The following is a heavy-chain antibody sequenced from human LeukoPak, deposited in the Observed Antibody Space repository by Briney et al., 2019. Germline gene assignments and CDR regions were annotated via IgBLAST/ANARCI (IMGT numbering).Heavy chain of an antibody. CDR1: GYSFTSYW. V-gene: IGHV5-51*01. J-gene: IGHJ5*02. CDR2: IYPGDSDT. CDR3: ARQMDFRSGYYNLLDP. D-gene: IGHD3-3*01. Sequence: GESLKISCKGSGYSFTSYWFGWVRQMPGKGLEWMGIIYPGDSDTRYSPSFQGQVTISADKSISTAYLQWSSLKASDTAMYYCARQMDFRSGYYNLLDPWGQGTLVTVSS.